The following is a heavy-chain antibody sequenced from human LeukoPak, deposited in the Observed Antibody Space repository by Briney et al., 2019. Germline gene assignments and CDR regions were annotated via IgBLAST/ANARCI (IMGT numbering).Heavy chain of an antibody. D-gene: IGHD3-9*01. CDR2: ISYDGSNK. J-gene: IGHJ6*02. Sequence: GGSLRLSCAASGFTFSSYAMHWVRQAPGKGLERVAVISYDGSNKYYADSVNGRFTISRDNSKNTLYLQINSLRAEDTAVYYCARDREDILTGYYNRNYYYYGMDVWGQGTTVTVSS. V-gene: IGHV3-30*04. CDR3: ARDREDILTGYYNRNYYYYGMDV. CDR1: GFTFSSYA.